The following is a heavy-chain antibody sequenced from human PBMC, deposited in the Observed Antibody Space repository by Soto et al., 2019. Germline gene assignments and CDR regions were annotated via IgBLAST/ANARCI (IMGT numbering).Heavy chain of an antibody. Sequence: SSETLSLTCTVSCGSISSSSYYRGWIRQPPGKGLEWIGSIYYSGSTYYNPSLKSRVTISVDTSKNQFSLRLSSVTAADTAVYYCARHAVHSSGFIDYWGQGTLVTV. CDR1: CGSISSSSYY. CDR3: ARHAVHSSGFIDY. D-gene: IGHD6-19*01. J-gene: IGHJ4*02. V-gene: IGHV4-39*01. CDR2: IYYSGST.